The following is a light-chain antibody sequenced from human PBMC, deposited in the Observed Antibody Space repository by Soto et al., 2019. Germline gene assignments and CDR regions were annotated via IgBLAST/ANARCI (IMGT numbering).Light chain of an antibody. J-gene: IGLJ3*02. CDR3: SSYAGGNNLL. CDR2: EVT. V-gene: IGLV2-8*01. Sequence: QSAQAQPPSAAGSPGQSVTISCIGTTSDFGVYELVSWYQHRPGRAPRLIIYEVTKRPSGIPVRFSGSKSGNTASLSVSGLQADDEAAYYCSSYAGGNNLLFGGGTKLTVL. CDR1: TSDFGVYEL.